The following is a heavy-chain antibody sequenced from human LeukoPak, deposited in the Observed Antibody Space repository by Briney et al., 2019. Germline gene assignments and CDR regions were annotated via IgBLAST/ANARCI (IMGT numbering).Heavy chain of an antibody. V-gene: IGHV4-59*01. Sequence: PSETLSLTCTVSGGLIRTYYWSWIRQPPGKGLEWMGYIYHSGNTDYNPSLKSRVTISVDSSKNQFSLKLSSVTAADTAVYYCARDLGHFDYWGQGPLVTVSS. CDR3: ARDLGHFDY. CDR2: IYHSGNT. D-gene: IGHD7-27*01. CDR1: GGLIRTYY. J-gene: IGHJ4*02.